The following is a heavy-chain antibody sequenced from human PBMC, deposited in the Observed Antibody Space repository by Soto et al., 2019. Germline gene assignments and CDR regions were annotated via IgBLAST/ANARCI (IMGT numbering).Heavy chain of an antibody. D-gene: IGHD2-15*01. Sequence: GWSLRLSSAASGITLSGFDIHWVRQASGEGLEWVGRIKTKVESYATELAASVKGRFTISKDDPKNTAYLEMNSLKTEDTAVYYCTRRYCSGGGCYSDFDYWGQGALVTVSS. CDR2: IKTKVESYAT. V-gene: IGHV3-73*01. CDR3: TRRYCSGGGCYSDFDY. J-gene: IGHJ4*02. CDR1: GITLSGFD.